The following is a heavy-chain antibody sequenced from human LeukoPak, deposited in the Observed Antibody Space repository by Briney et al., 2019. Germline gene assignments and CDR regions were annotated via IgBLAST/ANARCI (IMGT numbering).Heavy chain of an antibody. D-gene: IGHD4-17*01. CDR3: ARGANYGDSGLDAFDI. Sequence: SEPLSLTCTVSGGSISSYYWSWIREPPGKGLEWIGYIYYSGSTIYNPSLRSRVTMSVDTSKNQSSLKLSSVTAADTAEFYCARGANYGDSGLDAFDIWGQGTMVTVS. J-gene: IGHJ3*02. V-gene: IGHV4-59*01. CDR1: GGSISSYY. CDR2: IYYSGST.